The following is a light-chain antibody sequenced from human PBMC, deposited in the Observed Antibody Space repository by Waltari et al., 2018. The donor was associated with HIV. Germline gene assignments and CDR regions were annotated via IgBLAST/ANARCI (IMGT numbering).Light chain of an antibody. CDR1: YLGHHY. V-gene: IGLV3-1*01. CDR3: QTWYSSTVF. CDR2: QDM. J-gene: IGLJ2*01. Sequence: LTQPSSVSVFPGQTATLTCSGYYLGHHYLSWYQKKPGQAPLPVIYQDMKRPSGIPERFSGFNSGNTATLTIAGAQTLDEADYYCQTWYSSTVFFGGGTRLTVL.